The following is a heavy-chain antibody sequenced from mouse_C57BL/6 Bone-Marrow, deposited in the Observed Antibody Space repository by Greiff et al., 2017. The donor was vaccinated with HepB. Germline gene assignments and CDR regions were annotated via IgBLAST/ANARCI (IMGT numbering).Heavy chain of an antibody. Sequence: QVQLQQPGAELVKPGASVKLSCKASGYTFTSYWMHWVKQRPGQGLEWIGMIHPNSGSTNYNEKFKNKATLTVDKSSSTAYMQLSSLTSEDSAAYYCARGDYYGSSGSMDYGGQGTSVTVSS. CDR3: ARGDYYGSSGSMDY. D-gene: IGHD1-1*01. J-gene: IGHJ4*01. CDR2: IHPNSGST. CDR1: GYTFTSYW. V-gene: IGHV1-64*01.